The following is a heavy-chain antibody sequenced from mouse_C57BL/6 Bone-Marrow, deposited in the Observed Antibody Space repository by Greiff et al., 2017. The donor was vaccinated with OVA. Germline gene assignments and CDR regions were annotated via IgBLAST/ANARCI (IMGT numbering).Heavy chain of an antibody. V-gene: IGHV5-16*01. CDR2: INYDGSST. CDR1: GFTFSDYY. D-gene: IGHD1-1*01. Sequence: EVKLVESEGGLVQPGSSMKLSCTASGFTFSDYYMAWVRQVPEKGLEWVANINYDGSSTYYLDSLKSRFIISRDNAKNILYLQMSSLKSEDTATYYCARRRDHYYGSSFDYWGQGTTLTVSS. J-gene: IGHJ2*01. CDR3: ARRRDHYYGSSFDY.